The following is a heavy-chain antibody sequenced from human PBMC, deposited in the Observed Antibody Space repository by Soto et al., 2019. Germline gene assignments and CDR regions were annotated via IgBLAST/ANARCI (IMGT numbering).Heavy chain of an antibody. J-gene: IGHJ4*02. CDR3: ARSGSYGHYQLDY. CDR2: IIPILGIA. D-gene: IGHD4-17*01. Sequence: QVQLVQSGAEVKKPGSSVKVSCKASGGTFSSYTISWVRQAPGQGLEWMGRIIPILGIANYAQKFQGRVTITADKSTSTAYMELSSLRSEDTAVYYCARSGSYGHYQLDYWGQGTLVTVSS. CDR1: GGTFSSYT. V-gene: IGHV1-69*02.